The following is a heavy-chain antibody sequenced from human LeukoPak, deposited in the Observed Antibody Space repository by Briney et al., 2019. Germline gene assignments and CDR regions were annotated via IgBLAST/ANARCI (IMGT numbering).Heavy chain of an antibody. J-gene: IGHJ4*02. V-gene: IGHV3-21*01. CDR3: ARLGGETFDY. CDR2: ISSSSSYI. CDR1: GFTFSSYS. Sequence: GGSLRLXCAASGFTFSSYSMNWVRQAPGKGLEWVSSISSSSSYIYYADSVKGRFTISRDNAKNSLYLQMNSLRAEDTAVYYCARLGGETFDYWGQGTLVTVSS. D-gene: IGHD4-17*01.